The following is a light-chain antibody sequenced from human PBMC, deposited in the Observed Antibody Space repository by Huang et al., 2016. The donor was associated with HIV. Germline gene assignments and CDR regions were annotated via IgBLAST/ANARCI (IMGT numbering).Light chain of an antibody. Sequence: DMQMTQSPSSLSASVGARVTLSCRATQAIDNYLAWYQQKPGRVPNLLIYGATPLQSGVPSRFSGSGSGTNFTLTIASLQPEDVATYYCQRYNSVPRMFGQGTKVEIK. CDR2: GAT. V-gene: IGKV1-27*01. CDR1: QAIDNY. J-gene: IGKJ1*01. CDR3: QRYNSVPRM.